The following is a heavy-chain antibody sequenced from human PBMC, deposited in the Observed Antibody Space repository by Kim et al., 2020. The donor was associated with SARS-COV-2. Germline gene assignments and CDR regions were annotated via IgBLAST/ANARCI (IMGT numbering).Heavy chain of an antibody. V-gene: IGHV3-66*01. CDR2: IYSGDST. CDR1: GFSVRSNY. J-gene: IGHJ4*02. CDR3: ARDHGHCTNGVCYTGNYFDF. Sequence: GGSLRLSCAASGFSVRSNYMSWVRQAPGKGLEWVSIIYSGDSTYYADSVKGRFTISRDKSKNTLYLQMNSLRADDTAVYYCARDHGHCTNGVCYTGNYFDFWGQGTLVTVSS. D-gene: IGHD2-8*01.